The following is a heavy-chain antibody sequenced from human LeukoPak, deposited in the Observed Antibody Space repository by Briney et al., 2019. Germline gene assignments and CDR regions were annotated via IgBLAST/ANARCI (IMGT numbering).Heavy chain of an antibody. CDR3: AKDVEDYGGNSFDS. CDR1: GFAFDEYT. J-gene: IGHJ5*01. CDR2: MSWNGHNT. Sequence: GGSLRLSCVASGFAFDEYTFNWVRQAPGKGLEWVSLMSWNGHNTYYSDSVKGRFTISRDNSKNSIYLEMKDLRIEDTALYYCAKDVEDYGGNSFDSWGEGTLVTVSS. D-gene: IGHD4-23*01. V-gene: IGHV3-43*01.